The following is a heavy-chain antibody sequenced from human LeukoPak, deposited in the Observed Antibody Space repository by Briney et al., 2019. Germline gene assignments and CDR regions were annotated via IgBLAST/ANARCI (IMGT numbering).Heavy chain of an antibody. CDR2: ISDNSDYT. CDR3: AKDFVDTAPNYYMDV. Sequence: QAGGSLRLSCAASGFTFNIYTLTWVRQTPGKGLEWVSIISDNSDYTYYADSVKGRFSIFRDNSRNTLYLQMSSLRVEDTAIYYCAKDFVDTAPNYYMDVWGKGTTVTVSS. CDR1: GFTFNIYT. J-gene: IGHJ6*03. V-gene: IGHV3-23*01. D-gene: IGHD5-18*01.